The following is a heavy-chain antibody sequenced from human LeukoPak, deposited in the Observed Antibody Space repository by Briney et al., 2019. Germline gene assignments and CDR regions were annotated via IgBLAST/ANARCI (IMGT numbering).Heavy chain of an antibody. V-gene: IGHV4-39*01. CDR3: ARHHGVRERYFETQYYYYMDV. Sequence: TSETLSLTCTASGGSISSVTYYWGWIRQPPGKGLEWIGTIYDGGSSYITPSLHGRATISVHSSKNQLPLKLTSAPATDTAVYYCARHHGVRERYFETQYYYYMDVWGKGTTVTISS. D-gene: IGHD3-9*01. CDR1: GGSISSVTYY. CDR2: IYDGGSS. J-gene: IGHJ6*03.